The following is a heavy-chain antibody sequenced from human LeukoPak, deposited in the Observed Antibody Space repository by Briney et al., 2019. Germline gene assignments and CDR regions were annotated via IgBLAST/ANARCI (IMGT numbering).Heavy chain of an antibody. Sequence: ASVKVSCKASGYTFTGYYMHWVRQAPGQGLEWMGWINPNSGGINYAQKFQGRVTMTRDTSISTAYMELSRLRSDDTAVYYCASHPPGYCSSTSCYDFDYWGQGTLVTVSS. D-gene: IGHD2-2*01. J-gene: IGHJ4*02. CDR3: ASHPPGYCSSTSCYDFDY. CDR1: GYTFTGYY. V-gene: IGHV1-2*02. CDR2: INPNSGGI.